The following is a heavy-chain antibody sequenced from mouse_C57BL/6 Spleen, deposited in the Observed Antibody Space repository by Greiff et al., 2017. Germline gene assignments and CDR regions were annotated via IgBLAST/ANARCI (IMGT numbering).Heavy chain of an antibody. Sequence: QVQLQQPGAELVKPGASVTLSCKASGYTFTSYWMHWVKQRPGQGLEWIGMIHPNSGSTNYNEKFKSKATLTVDKSSSTAYMQLSSLTSEDSAVYYCARDYGYPAWFSYWGQGTLVTVAA. CDR1: GYTFTSYW. J-gene: IGHJ3*01. CDR2: IHPNSGST. V-gene: IGHV1-64*01. D-gene: IGHD2-2*01. CDR3: ARDYGYPAWFSY.